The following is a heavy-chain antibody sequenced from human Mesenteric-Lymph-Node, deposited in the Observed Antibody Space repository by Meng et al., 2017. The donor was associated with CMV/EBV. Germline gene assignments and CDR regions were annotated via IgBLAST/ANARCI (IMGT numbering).Heavy chain of an antibody. CDR3: AKSNSTLRGARDY. D-gene: IGHD3-10*01. J-gene: IGHJ4*02. CDR1: GFTFSSYA. Sequence: GESLKISCAASGFTFSSYAMNWVRQAPGKGLEWVSGISGSVISTYYADSVKGRFTISRDNSKNTLYLQMNSLRAEDTAVYYCAKSNSTLRGARDYWAQGTLVTVSS. V-gene: IGHV3-23*01. CDR2: ISGSVIST.